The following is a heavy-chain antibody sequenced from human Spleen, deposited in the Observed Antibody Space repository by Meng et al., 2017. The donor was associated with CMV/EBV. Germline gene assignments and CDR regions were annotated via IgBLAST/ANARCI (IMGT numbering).Heavy chain of an antibody. J-gene: IGHJ6*02. V-gene: IGHV1-24*01. CDR1: GYTLTELS. CDR2: FDPEDGET. D-gene: IGHD2-8*02. CDR3: SREMWCRENYYYGMDA. Sequence: ASVKVSCKVSGYTLTELSMHWVRQAPGKGLEWMGGFDPEDGETIYAQKFQGRVTITSYKSTSKAYMELTSLRYEDMAVYYCSREMWCRENYYYGMDAWGQGTSVTVSS.